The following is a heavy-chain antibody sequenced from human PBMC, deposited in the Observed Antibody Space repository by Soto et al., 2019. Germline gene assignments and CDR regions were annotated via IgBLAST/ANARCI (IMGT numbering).Heavy chain of an antibody. J-gene: IGHJ5*02. D-gene: IGHD3-9*01. CDR1: GFTFSSYS. V-gene: IGHV3-48*02. CDR2: ISSSSSTI. Sequence: GGSLRLSCAASGFTFSSYSMNWVRQAPGKGLEWVSYISSSSSTIYYADSVKGRFTISRDNGKNSLYLQMNSLRDEDTAVYYCARERMASAAYYDILTGYHWFDPWGQGTLVTVSS. CDR3: ARERMASAAYYDILTGYHWFDP.